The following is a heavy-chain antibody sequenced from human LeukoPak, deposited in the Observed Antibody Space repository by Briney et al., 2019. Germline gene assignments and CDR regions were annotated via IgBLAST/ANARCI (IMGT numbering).Heavy chain of an antibody. J-gene: IGHJ4*02. CDR1: GYRHNSYW. D-gene: IGHD2-15*01. Sequence: GESLKIYCKGSGYRHNSYWMGWERQVPGKGLEWMGIIYPCDSDTRYSPSFECQVTISADKSISTAYLQWSSLKASDTAMYYCATGGYCSGGSCYSFFDYWGQGTLVTVSS. V-gene: IGHV5-51*01. CDR3: ATGGYCSGGSCYSFFDY. CDR2: IYPCDSDT.